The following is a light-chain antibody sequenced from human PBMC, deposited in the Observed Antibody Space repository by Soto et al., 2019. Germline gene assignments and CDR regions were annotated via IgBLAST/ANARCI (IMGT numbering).Light chain of an antibody. Sequence: DLQMTQSPSSLSASVRDRVTITCQASQDISNYLNWYQQKPGKAPKLLICDASNLEPGVPSRFSGSGSGTDFTFTISSLQPEDTATYYCQQYDNLPFTFGPGTKVDIK. CDR3: QQYDNLPFT. J-gene: IGKJ3*01. CDR2: DAS. CDR1: QDISNY. V-gene: IGKV1-33*01.